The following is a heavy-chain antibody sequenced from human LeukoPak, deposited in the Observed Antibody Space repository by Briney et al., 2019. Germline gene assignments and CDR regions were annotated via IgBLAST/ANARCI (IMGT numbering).Heavy chain of an antibody. CDR1: GGTFSSYA. CDR2: IIPIFGTA. D-gene: IGHD3-22*01. Sequence: ASVKVSCKASGGTFSSYAISWVRQAPGQGLEWMGGIIPIFGTANYAQKFQGRVTITADESTSTAYMELSSLRSEDTAVYYCARDTSYYDSSGPSIDYWGQGTLVIVSS. J-gene: IGHJ4*02. V-gene: IGHV1-69*13. CDR3: ARDTSYYDSSGPSIDY.